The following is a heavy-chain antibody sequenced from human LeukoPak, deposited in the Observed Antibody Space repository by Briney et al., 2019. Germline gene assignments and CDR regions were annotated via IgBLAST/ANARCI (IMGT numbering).Heavy chain of an antibody. J-gene: IGHJ4*02. CDR1: GGSISSSSYY. Sequence: SETLSLTCTVSGGSISSSSYYWSWIRQPAGKGLEWIGRIYTSGSTNYNPSLKSRVTMSVDTSKNQFSLKLSSVTAADTAVYYCAREGYDILTGYYGDWGQGTLVTVSS. V-gene: IGHV4-61*02. CDR3: AREGYDILTGYYGD. D-gene: IGHD3-9*01. CDR2: IYTSGST.